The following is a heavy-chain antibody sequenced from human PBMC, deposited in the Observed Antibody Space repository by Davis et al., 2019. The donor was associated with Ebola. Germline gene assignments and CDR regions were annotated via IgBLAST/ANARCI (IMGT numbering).Heavy chain of an antibody. CDR2: INPNSGGT. J-gene: IGHJ4*02. CDR1: GYTFTCYY. CDR3: ARAMGFLEWLTYYFDY. D-gene: IGHD3-3*01. V-gene: IGHV1-2*06. Sequence: ASVKVSCKASGYTFTCYYMHWVRQAPGQGLEWMGRINPNSGGTNYAQKFQGRVTMTRDTSISTAYMELSRLRSDDTAVYYCARAMGFLEWLTYYFDYWGQGTLVTVSS.